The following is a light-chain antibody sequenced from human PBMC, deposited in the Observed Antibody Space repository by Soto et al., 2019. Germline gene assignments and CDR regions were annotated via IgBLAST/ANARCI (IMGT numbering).Light chain of an antibody. CDR3: QQDYNLPWT. Sequence: EIVMTQSPGTLSLSPGERATLSCRASQSVSSSYLSWYQQKPGQAPRLLIYGASSRATGIPARFSGSGSGTAFTLTISSLQPEDFAVYYCQQDYNLPWTFGQGTKVEIK. CDR2: GAS. V-gene: IGKV3D-7*01. J-gene: IGKJ1*01. CDR1: QSVSSSY.